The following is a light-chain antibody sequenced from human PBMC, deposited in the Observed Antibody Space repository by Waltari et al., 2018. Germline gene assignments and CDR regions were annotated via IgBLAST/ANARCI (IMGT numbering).Light chain of an antibody. CDR3: CSYVAGATYV. J-gene: IGLJ1*01. V-gene: IGLV2-23*02. CDR2: EVS. Sequence: QSALTQPASVSGSPGQSITISCTGTSSDVGSYNLVSWYQQHPGKAPKLMLYEVSKRPSGVSNRFSGSKSGNTASLTISGLQAEDEADYHCCSYVAGATYVFGTGTKVTVL. CDR1: SSDVGSYNL.